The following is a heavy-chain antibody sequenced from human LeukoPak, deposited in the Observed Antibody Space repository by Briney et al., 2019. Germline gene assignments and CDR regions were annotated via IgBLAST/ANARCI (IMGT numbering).Heavy chain of an antibody. J-gene: IGHJ4*02. CDR1: GFTFSSYS. CDR3: VGTIASRGSEY. Sequence: PGGSLRLSCAASGFTFSSYSMNWARQAPGMGLVWVSRLPPDELDIIYADSVKGRLTVSRDNSKHTVYLQINNLRAEDAAVYYCVGTIASRGSEYWGQGALVTVSS. D-gene: IGHD6-6*01. CDR2: LPPDELDI. V-gene: IGHV3-74*01.